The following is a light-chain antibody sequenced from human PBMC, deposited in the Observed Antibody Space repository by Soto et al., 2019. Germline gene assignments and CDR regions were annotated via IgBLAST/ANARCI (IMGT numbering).Light chain of an antibody. CDR2: ETS. J-gene: IGKJ1*01. CDR1: QSIRTW. Sequence: DIQMTQSPSTLSAPIGDRVTLTCRASQSIRTWLAWYQQKPWKTPKLQLYETSTLESGVPSRVSGSGFGTSFTLTISSLQPAGFATYYYQQYYSYPWTFGQVTKVE. V-gene: IGKV1-5*03. CDR3: QQYYSYPWT.